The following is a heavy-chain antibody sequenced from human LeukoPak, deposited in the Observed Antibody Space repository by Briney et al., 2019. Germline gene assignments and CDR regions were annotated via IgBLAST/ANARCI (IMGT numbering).Heavy chain of an antibody. V-gene: IGHV4-34*01. D-gene: IGHD3-9*01. CDR3: ARDPPYYDILTGYYRYGMDV. J-gene: IGHJ6*02. Sequence: PGGSLRLSCAASGFTFNTYNMNWIRQPPGKGLEWIGEINHSGSTNYNPSLKSRVTISVDTSKNQFSLKLSSVTAADTAVYYCARDPPYYDILTGYYRYGMDVWGQGTTVTVSS. CDR1: GFTFNTYN. CDR2: INHSGST.